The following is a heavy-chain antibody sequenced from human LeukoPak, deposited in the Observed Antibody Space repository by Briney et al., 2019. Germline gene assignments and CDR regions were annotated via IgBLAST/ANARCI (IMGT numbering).Heavy chain of an antibody. CDR2: ISAYNGNT. CDR1: GYTFTSYG. Sequence: ASVKVSCKASGYTFTSYGISWVRQAPGQGLEWMGWISAYNGNTNYAQKLQGRVTMTTDTSTSTAYMELRSLRSDDTAVYYCARESQIYSSGWFDAFDIWGQGTMVTVSS. J-gene: IGHJ3*02. D-gene: IGHD6-19*01. V-gene: IGHV1-18*01. CDR3: ARESQIYSSGWFDAFDI.